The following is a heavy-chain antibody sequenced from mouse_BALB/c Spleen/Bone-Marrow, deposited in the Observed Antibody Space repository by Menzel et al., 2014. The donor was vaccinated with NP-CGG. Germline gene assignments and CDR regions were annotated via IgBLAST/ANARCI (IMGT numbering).Heavy chain of an antibody. CDR3: ARAIYDGYSEAMDY. D-gene: IGHD2-3*01. CDR1: GYAFTNYL. V-gene: IGHV1-54*03. J-gene: IGHJ4*01. Sequence: QVHVKQSGAELVRPGTSVKVSCKASGYAFTNYLIEWVKQRPGQGLEWIGVITPGSGGNNYNEQFKGKATLTADKSSSTAYMQLSSLTSDDSAVYFCARAIYDGYSEAMDYWGQGTSVTVSS. CDR2: ITPGSGGN.